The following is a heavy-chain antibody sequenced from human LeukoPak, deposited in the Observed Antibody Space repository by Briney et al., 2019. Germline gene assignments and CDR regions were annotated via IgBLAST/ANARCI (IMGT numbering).Heavy chain of an antibody. J-gene: IGHJ4*02. Sequence: GGSLRLSCAASGFIFTKYWMHWVRQAPGKGLVWVSHVNSDGSATSYADSVKGRFTISRDNSKNTLYLQMSSLRAEDTAVYYCVKGYSWGQGTLVTVSS. D-gene: IGHD5-18*01. CDR3: VKGYS. CDR2: VNSDGSAT. V-gene: IGHV3-74*01. CDR1: GFIFTKYW.